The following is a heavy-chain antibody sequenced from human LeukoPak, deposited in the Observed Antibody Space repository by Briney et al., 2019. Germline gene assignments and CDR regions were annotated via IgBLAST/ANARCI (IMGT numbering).Heavy chain of an antibody. CDR3: TSSKLEPIYYYYYYYMDV. J-gene: IGHJ6*03. CDR1: GFTFSGSA. Sequence: GGSLRLSCAASGFTFSGSAVHWVRQASGKGLEWVGRIRSKANSYATAYAASVKGRFTISRDDSKNTAYLQINSLKTEDTAVYYCTSSKLEPIYYYYYYYMDVWGKGTTVTVSS. V-gene: IGHV3-73*01. D-gene: IGHD1-1*01. CDR2: IRSKANSYAT.